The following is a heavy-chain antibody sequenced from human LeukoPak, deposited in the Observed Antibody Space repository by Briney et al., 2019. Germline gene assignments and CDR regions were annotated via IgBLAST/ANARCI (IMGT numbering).Heavy chain of an antibody. CDR1: GFTFTKYW. CDR3: ASVLGPSTLDT. Sequence: GGSLRLSCAASGFTFTKYWLYWVRQVPGKRPVWVTRISGDGSSTAYADSVKGRFSISRDNPKNTLYLQMNSLRVDDTATYYCASVLGPSTLDTWGQGTLVTVSS. V-gene: IGHV3-74*01. CDR2: ISGDGSST. J-gene: IGHJ5*02. D-gene: IGHD2-8*02.